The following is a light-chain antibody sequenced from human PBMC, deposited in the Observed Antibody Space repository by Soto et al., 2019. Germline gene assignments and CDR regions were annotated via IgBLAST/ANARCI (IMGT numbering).Light chain of an antibody. CDR1: SGHSNYA. V-gene: IGLV4-69*01. CDR2: LNSDGSH. J-gene: IGLJ2*01. CDR3: QTWGSGIVV. Sequence: QAEVTQSPSASASLGASVKLTCTLSSGHSNYAIAWHQQQSEKGPRYLMKLNSDGSHSKGDGIPDRFSGSSSGAERYLTISSLQSEDEADYYCQTWGSGIVVFGGGTKVTVL.